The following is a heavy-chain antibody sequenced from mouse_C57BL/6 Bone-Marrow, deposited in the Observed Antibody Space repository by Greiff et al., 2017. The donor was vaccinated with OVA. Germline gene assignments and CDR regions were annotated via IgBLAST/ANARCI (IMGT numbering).Heavy chain of an antibody. Sequence: EVKLMESGGGLVQPKGSLKLSCAASGFSFNTYAMNWVRQAPGKGLEWVARIRSKSNNYATYYADSVKDRFTISRDDSESMLYLQMNNLKTEDTAMYYCVRQGKSNYYAMDYWGQGTSVTVSS. CDR2: IRSKSNNYAT. V-gene: IGHV10-1*01. D-gene: IGHD2-5*01. J-gene: IGHJ4*01. CDR1: GFSFNTYA. CDR3: VRQGKSNYYAMDY.